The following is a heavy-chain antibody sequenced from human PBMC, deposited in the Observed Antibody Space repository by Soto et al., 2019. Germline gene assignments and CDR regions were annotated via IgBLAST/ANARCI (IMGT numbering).Heavy chain of an antibody. Sequence: TLSLTCTVSGGSVSSGDYFWSWLRQSPGKRLEWIAYIYYSGSTNYNPSLKSRATISVDTSKSQVSLTLTSMTAADAAIYYCARSSNYYYYGFDVWGQGTAVTVSS. CDR2: IYYSGST. D-gene: IGHD3-10*01. J-gene: IGHJ6*02. V-gene: IGHV4-61*08. CDR1: GGSVSSGDYF. CDR3: ARSSNYYYYGFDV.